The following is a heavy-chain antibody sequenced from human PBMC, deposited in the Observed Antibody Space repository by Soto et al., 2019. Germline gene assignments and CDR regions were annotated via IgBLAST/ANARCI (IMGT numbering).Heavy chain of an antibody. Sequence: SETLSLTCTVSGGSIGSGTYYWSWIRQHPGKGLEWIGYIYDSGSTYYNPSLKSRVSISVDMSQNQFPLKLSSVTAADTAVYFCARDAYYYGMDVWGQGTTVTVSS. CDR2: IYDSGST. CDR1: GGSIGSGTYY. J-gene: IGHJ6*02. V-gene: IGHV4-31*03. CDR3: ARDAYYYGMDV.